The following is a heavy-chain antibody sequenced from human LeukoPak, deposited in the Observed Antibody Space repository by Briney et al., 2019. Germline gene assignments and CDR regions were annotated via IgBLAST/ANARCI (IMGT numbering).Heavy chain of an antibody. CDR3: AKGSAFDYYDSSGYYSGYYFDY. CDR1: GGSISSYY. CDR2: IYYSGST. J-gene: IGHJ4*02. V-gene: IGHV4-59*01. D-gene: IGHD3-22*01. Sequence: SSETLSLTCTVSGGSISSYYWSWIRQPPGKGLEWIGYIYYSGSTNYNPSLKSRVTISVDTSKNQFSLKLSSVTAADTAVYYCAKGSAFDYYDSSGYYSGYYFDYWGQGTLVTVSS.